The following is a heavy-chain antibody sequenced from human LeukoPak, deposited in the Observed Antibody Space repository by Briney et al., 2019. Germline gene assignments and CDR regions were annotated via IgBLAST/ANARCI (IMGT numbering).Heavy chain of an antibody. J-gene: IGHJ6*03. CDR1: GFTFSSYW. V-gene: IGHV3-7*01. Sequence: GGSLRLSCAASGFTFSSYWMSWVRQAPGKGLEWVANIKQDGSEKYYVDSVKGRFTISRDNAKNSLYLQMNSLRAEDTAVYYCARDFSLVPAAMSYYYYYMDVWGKGTTVTISS. CDR3: ARDFSLVPAAMSYYYYYMDV. D-gene: IGHD2-2*01. CDR2: IKQDGSEK.